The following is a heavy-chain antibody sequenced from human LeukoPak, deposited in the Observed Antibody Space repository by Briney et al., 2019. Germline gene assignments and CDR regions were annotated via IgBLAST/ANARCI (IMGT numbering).Heavy chain of an antibody. CDR1: GFSFGDHA. D-gene: IGHD2-2*02. CDR2: IRSKAHGGTT. J-gene: IGHJ6*02. CDR3: TRGPIPLWLYSGMDV. Sequence: GGSLRLSCAAFGFSFGDHAMSWVRQAPGKGLEWVGFIRSKAHGGTTEYAASVKGRFTISREDSISIAYLQMNSLKTEDTAVYFCTRGPIPLWLYSGMDVWGQGTTVIVSS. V-gene: IGHV3-49*04.